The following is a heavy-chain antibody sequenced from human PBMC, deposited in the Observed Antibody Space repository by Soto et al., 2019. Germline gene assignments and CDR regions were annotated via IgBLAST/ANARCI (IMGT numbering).Heavy chain of an antibody. Sequence: LRLSCAASGFNFTDYGMHWVRQAPGKGLEWVSSISWNSVSIGYADSVKGRFTISRDNAKNSLYLQMNTLRAEDTALYYCAKDMENGYNPYYYYGMDVWGQGTTVTVSS. CDR3: AKDMENGYNPYYYYGMDV. CDR1: GFNFTDYG. D-gene: IGHD3-10*01. CDR2: ISWNSVSI. V-gene: IGHV3-9*01. J-gene: IGHJ6*02.